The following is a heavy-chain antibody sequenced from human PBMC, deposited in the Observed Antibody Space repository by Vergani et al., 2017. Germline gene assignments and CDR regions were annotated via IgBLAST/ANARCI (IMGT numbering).Heavy chain of an antibody. Sequence: QVQLQESGPGLVKPSQTLSLTCTVSGGSISSGDYYWSWIRQPPGKGLEWIGYIYYSGSTYYNPSLKSRVTRSVDTSKNQFSLKLSSVTAADTAVYYCARSQGLGVLVFDYWGQGTLVTVSS. CDR3: ARSQGLGVLVFDY. V-gene: IGHV4-30-4*08. CDR1: GGSISSGDYY. D-gene: IGHD2-8*02. J-gene: IGHJ4*02. CDR2: IYYSGST.